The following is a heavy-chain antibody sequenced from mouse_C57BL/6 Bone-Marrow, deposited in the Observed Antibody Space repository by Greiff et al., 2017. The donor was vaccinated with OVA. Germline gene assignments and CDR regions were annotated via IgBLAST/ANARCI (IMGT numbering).Heavy chain of an antibody. CDR3: ARKSNLYYFDY. Sequence: VQLKQSGPELVKPGASVKISCKASGYTFTDYYMNWVKQSHGKSLEWIGDINPNNGGTSYNQKFKGKATLTVDKSSSTAYMELRSLTSEDSAVYYCARKSNLYYFDYWGQGTTLTVSS. J-gene: IGHJ2*01. D-gene: IGHD2-5*01. CDR2: INPNNGGT. V-gene: IGHV1-26*01. CDR1: GYTFTDYY.